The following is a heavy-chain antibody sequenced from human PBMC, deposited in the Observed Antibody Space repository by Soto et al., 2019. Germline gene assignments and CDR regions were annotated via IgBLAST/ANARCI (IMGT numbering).Heavy chain of an antibody. CDR3: ARDNWGGAPTN. CDR1: GFTFSDYG. Sequence: QVQLMESGGGVVQPGRSLRLSCTASGFTFSDYGMHWVRQAPGKGLEWVSFIGGSTEHYVGSVKGRFTSSRDNSKNTLYRKMTGRRAEDRGVYYLARDNWGGAPTNGGQEPLVPVSS. CDR2: IGGSTE. J-gene: IGHJ4*02. V-gene: IGHV3-33*01. D-gene: IGHD7-27*01.